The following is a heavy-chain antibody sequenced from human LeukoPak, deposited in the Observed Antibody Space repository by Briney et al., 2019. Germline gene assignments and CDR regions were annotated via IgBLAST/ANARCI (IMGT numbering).Heavy chain of an antibody. J-gene: IGHJ1*01. Sequence: PGGSLRLSCAASGFSFSTHKMNWVRQVPGKGLEWVAVISYDGTKIYYADSAKGRFTISRDNSKNMVYLQMNSLRAEDTALYYCARDSVKLPGISYFDNWGQGTLVTVSS. CDR3: ARDSVKLPGISYFDN. CDR2: ISYDGTKI. V-gene: IGHV3-30-3*01. CDR1: GFSFSTHK. D-gene: IGHD3-3*02.